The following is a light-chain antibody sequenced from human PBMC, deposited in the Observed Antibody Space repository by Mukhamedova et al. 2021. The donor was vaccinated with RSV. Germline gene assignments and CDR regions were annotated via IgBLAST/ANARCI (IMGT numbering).Light chain of an antibody. J-gene: IGKJ4*01. V-gene: IGKV1-9*01. CDR3: QRTNAVPLS. Sequence: GRAPKLLIYSASLLESGVPSRFRGSGSRTEFTLTTSSLQPEDFATYYCQRTNAVPLSFGGGTTVDIK. CDR2: SAS.